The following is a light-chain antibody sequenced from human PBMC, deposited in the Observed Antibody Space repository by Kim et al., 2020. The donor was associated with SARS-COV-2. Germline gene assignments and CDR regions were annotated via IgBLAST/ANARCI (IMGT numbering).Light chain of an antibody. V-gene: IGLV3-1*01. CDR1: KLGDKY. CDR3: QAWDSSLVV. J-gene: IGLJ2*01. Sequence: SYELTQPPSVSVSPGQTASITCSGDKLGDKYACWYQQKPGQSPVLVIYQDSKRPSGIPERFSGSNSGNTATLTISGTQAIDEADYYCQAWDSSLVVFGGG. CDR2: QDS.